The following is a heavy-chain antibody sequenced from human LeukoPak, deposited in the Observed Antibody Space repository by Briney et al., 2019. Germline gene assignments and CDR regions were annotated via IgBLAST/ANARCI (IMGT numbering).Heavy chain of an antibody. V-gene: IGHV4-39*01. J-gene: IGHJ4*02. D-gene: IGHD2-15*01. CDR2: IYYSGST. CDR1: GGSISSSNYY. Sequence: PSETLSLTCTVSGGSISSSNYYWGWIRQPPGKGLEWIGSIYYSGSTYYNPSLRSRVTISVDTSKNQFSLKLSSVTAADTAVYYCARQICTGGTCYSDSYFDYWGQGTLVTVSS. CDR3: ARQICTGGTCYSDSYFDY.